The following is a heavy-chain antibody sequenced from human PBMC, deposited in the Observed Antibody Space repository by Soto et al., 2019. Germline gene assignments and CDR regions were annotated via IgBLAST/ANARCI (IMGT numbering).Heavy chain of an antibody. Sequence: PGGSLRLSCAASGFTFSSYGMRWVRQAPGKGLEWVAVISYDGSNKYYADSVKGRFTISRDNSKNTLYLQMNSLRAEDTAVYYCAKDHDILTGYSYRPYYYYGMDVWGQGTTVTVSS. CDR3: AKDHDILTGYSYRPYYYYGMDV. CDR1: GFTFSSYG. J-gene: IGHJ6*02. CDR2: ISYDGSNK. V-gene: IGHV3-30*18. D-gene: IGHD3-9*01.